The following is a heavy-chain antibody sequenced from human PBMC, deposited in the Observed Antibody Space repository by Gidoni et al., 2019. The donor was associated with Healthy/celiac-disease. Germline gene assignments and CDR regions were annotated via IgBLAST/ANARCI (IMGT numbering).Heavy chain of an antibody. V-gene: IGHV3-30-3*01. CDR1: FSSYA. Sequence: FSSYAMHWVRQAPGKGLEWVAVISYDGSNKYYADSVKGRFTISRDNSKNTLYLQMNSLRAEDTAVYYCASGGDRNYYYYGMDVWGQGTTVTVSS. D-gene: IGHD3-16*01. CDR3: ASGGDRNYYYYGMDV. CDR2: ISYDGSNK. J-gene: IGHJ6*02.